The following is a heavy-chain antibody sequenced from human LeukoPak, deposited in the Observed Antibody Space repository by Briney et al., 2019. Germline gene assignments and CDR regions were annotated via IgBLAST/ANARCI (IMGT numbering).Heavy chain of an antibody. CDR3: ARGRHDAYGDPFDY. D-gene: IGHD4-17*01. CDR2: IYHSGST. J-gene: IGHJ4*02. CDR1: GGSISSSNW. V-gene: IGHV4-4*02. Sequence: PSETLSLTCAVSGGSISSSNWWSWVRQPPGQGLEWIGEIYHSGSTNYNPSLKSRVTISVDKSKNQFSLKLSSVTAADTAVYYCARGRHDAYGDPFDYWGQGTLVTVSS.